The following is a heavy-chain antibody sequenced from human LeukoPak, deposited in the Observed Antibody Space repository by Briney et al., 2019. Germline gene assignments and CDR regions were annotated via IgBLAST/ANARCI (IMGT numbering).Heavy chain of an antibody. CDR3: ATLVVAATHKDY. CDR1: GGSFSGYY. D-gene: IGHD2-15*01. Sequence: PSETLSLTCAVYGGSFSGYYWSWIRQPPGKGLEWIGEINHSGSTNYNPSLKSRVTISVDTSKNQFSLKLSSVTAADTAVYYCATLVVAATHKDYWGQGTLVTASS. V-gene: IGHV4-34*01. J-gene: IGHJ4*02. CDR2: INHSGST.